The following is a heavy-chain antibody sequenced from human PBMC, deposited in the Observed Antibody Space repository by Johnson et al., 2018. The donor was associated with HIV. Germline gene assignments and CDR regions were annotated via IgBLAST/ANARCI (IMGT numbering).Heavy chain of an antibody. CDR1: GFTFSNAW. CDR2: ISSKTNSYAT. CDR3: ARRGVGATTDAFDL. J-gene: IGHJ3*01. D-gene: IGHD1-26*01. Sequence: VQLVESGGGLVKPGGSLRLSCAASGFTFSNAWMSWVRQAPGKGLEWVGRISSKTNSYATELAASLKGRFTISRDDSKNTLHLQMNSLSAEDTAVYYCARRGVGATTDAFDLWGQGTMVAVSS. V-gene: IGHV3-15*01.